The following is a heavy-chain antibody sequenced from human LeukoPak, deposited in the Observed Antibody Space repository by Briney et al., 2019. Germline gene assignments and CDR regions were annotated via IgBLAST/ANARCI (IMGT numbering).Heavy chain of an antibody. Sequence: VASVKVSCKASGGTFSSYAISWVRQAPGQGLECMGWINPNSGGTNYAQKFQGRVTMTRDTSISTAYMELSRLRSDDTAVYYCARGGSGSYFSWLDPWGQGTLVTVSS. J-gene: IGHJ5*02. CDR2: INPNSGGT. D-gene: IGHD3-10*01. CDR3: ARGGSGSYFSWLDP. CDR1: GGTFSSYA. V-gene: IGHV1-2*02.